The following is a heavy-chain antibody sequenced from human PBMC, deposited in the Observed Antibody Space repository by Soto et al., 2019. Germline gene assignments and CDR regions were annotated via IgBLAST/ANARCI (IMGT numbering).Heavy chain of an antibody. CDR2: ISYSGIT. J-gene: IGHJ4*02. D-gene: IGHD2-15*01. CDR3: ARRYCGGRNCYSYFDF. V-gene: IGHV4-30-4*01. Sequence: LTCTVSVGSINSGDYYWSWIRQPPGKGLEWIGYISYSGITYYNPSLKSRLTVSVDTSKNQFSLKLTSVTAADTAVYYCARRYCGGRNCYSYFDFWGQGTLVTVSS. CDR1: VGSINSGDYY.